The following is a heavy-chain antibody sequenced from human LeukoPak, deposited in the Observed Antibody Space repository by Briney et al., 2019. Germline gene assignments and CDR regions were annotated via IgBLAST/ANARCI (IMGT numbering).Heavy chain of an antibody. V-gene: IGHV3-23*01. CDR3: AKDLRLAN. CDR2: VSGNGGTT. Sequence: GESLRLSCVASGFTFSGYGMSWVRQAPGKGLEWVSGVSGNGGTTYYADSVKGRLSISRDNSKNTLYLQMDSLRAEDTAVYYCAKDLRLANWGQGTLVTVSS. CDR1: GFTFSGYG. J-gene: IGHJ4*02.